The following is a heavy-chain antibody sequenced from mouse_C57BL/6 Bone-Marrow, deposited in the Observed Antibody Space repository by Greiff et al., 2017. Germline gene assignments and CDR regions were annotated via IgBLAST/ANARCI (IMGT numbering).Heavy chain of an antibody. D-gene: IGHD2-3*01. CDR2: ISSGGSYT. J-gene: IGHJ1*03. Sequence: EVQLQESGGDLVKPGGSLKLSCAASGFTFSSYGMSWVRQTPDKRLEWVATISSGGSYTYYPDSVKGRFTISRDNAKNTLYLQMSRLKSEDTAMLYCSRRPYDVYYWYFDFWGTGTTVTVSS. CDR1: GFTFSSYG. CDR3: SRRPYDVYYWYFDF. V-gene: IGHV5-6*01.